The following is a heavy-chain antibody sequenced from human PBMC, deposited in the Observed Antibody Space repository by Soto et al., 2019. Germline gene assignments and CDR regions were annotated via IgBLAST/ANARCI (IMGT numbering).Heavy chain of an antibody. CDR3: GRTIFGVVMIYFDY. CDR1: GGSISSYY. Sequence: PSETLSLTCTVSGGSISSYYWSWIRQPPGKGLEWIGYIYYSGSTNYNPSLKSRVTISVDTSKNQFSLKLSSVTAADTAVYYCGRTIFGVVMIYFDYWGQGTLVTVSS. J-gene: IGHJ4*02. D-gene: IGHD3-3*01. CDR2: IYYSGST. V-gene: IGHV4-59*08.